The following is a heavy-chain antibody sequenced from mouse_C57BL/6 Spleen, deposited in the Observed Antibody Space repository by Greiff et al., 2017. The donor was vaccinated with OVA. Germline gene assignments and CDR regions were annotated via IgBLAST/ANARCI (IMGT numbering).Heavy chain of an antibody. Sequence: QVQLQQPGAELVKPGASVKLSCKASGYTFTSYWMHWVKQRPGQGLEWIGMIHPNSGSTNYNEKFKSKATLTVDKSSSTAYMQLSSLTSEDSAVYDCAWAESEYYFDYWGQGTTLTVSS. V-gene: IGHV1-64*01. J-gene: IGHJ2*01. CDR3: AWAESEYYFDY. CDR2: IHPNSGST. CDR1: GYTFTSYW. D-gene: IGHD3-3*01.